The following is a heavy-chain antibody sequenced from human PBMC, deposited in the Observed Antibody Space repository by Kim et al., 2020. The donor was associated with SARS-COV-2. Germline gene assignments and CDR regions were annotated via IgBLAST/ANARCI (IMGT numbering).Heavy chain of an antibody. CDR2: IGTAADT. CDR3: ARGPYCSITNCPVGDAFD. D-gene: IGHD2-2*01. J-gene: IGHJ3*02. V-gene: IGHV3-13*01. Sequence: GGSLRLSCAASGFTFSSYDMHWVRQSTRKGLEWVSSIGTAADTFYPGSVKGRFTISRDNAKNSLFLQMNSLSAEDTAVYYCARGPYCSITNCPVGDAFD. CDR1: GFTFSSYD.